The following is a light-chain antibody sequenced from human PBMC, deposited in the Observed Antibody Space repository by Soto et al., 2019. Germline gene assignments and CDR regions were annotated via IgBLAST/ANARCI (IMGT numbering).Light chain of an antibody. CDR3: QQRSNWLQLT. V-gene: IGKV3-11*01. Sequence: EILLTQSPATLSLSPGERATLSCRASQSVSSYLAWYQQKPGQAPRLLIYDASNRATGIPARFSGSGSGTDFTLTISSLEPEDFAVYYCQQRSNWLQLTFGGGTKVEIK. CDR1: QSVSSY. CDR2: DAS. J-gene: IGKJ4*01.